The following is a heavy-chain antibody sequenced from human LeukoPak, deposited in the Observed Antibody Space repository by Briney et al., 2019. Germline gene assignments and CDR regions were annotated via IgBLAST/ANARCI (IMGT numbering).Heavy chain of an antibody. CDR2: IYHSGST. CDR1: GGSISSSNW. CDR3: ARSRRRYYYDSSGYYRDAFDI. V-gene: IGHV4-4*02. Sequence: PSETLSLTCAVSGGSISSSNWWSWVRQPPGKGLEWIGEIYHSGSTNYNPSLKSRVTISVDKSKNQFSLKLSSVTAADTAVYYCARSRRRYYYDSSGYYRDAFDIWGQGTMVTVSS. D-gene: IGHD3-22*01. J-gene: IGHJ3*02.